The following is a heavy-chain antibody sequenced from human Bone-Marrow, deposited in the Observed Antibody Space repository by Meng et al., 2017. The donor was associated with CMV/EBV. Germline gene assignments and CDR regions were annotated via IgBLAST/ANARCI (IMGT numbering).Heavy chain of an antibody. Sequence: SETLSLTCAVYGESFSGHYWSWVRQIPEKGLEWIGEINDSGSANHNPFLKSRVVVSADTSKNQFSLRLTSVTAADTAIYYCVRDKSSLGTPRRFFDAWGQGTLVTVSS. CDR2: INDSGSA. J-gene: IGHJ4*02. CDR1: GESFSGHY. D-gene: IGHD1/OR15-1a*01. CDR3: VRDKSSLGTPRRFFDA. V-gene: IGHV4-34*01.